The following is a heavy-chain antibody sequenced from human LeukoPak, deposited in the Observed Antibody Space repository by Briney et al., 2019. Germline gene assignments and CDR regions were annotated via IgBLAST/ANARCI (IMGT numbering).Heavy chain of an antibody. CDR2: INPNNGAT. D-gene: IGHD5-12*01. CDR1: GYTFTGYY. V-gene: IGHV1-2*02. J-gene: IGHJ4*02. Sequence: WASVKVSCKASGYTFTGYYIHWMRRAPGQGLEWMGYINPNNGATNYAQNFQGRVTMTRGTSISTVYMELSRLTSDDTAVYYCTRDRGYSGYDFDYWGQGTLVTVSS. CDR3: TRDRGYSGYDFDY.